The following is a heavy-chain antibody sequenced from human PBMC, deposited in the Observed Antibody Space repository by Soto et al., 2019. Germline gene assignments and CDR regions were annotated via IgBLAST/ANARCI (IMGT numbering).Heavy chain of an antibody. J-gene: IGHJ2*01. CDR3: ARSAIATHWFFDL. CDR2: IYYTGYT. Sequence: KTSETLSLTCTVSGGPISSSSYYWGWIRQAPGKGLEWLATIYYTGYTYHNPSLKSHVTISVDTSKNQFSLKLTSVTAADTALYYCARSAIATHWFFDLWGRGTLLTVSS. V-gene: IGHV4-39*01. D-gene: IGHD5-18*01. CDR1: GGPISSSSYY.